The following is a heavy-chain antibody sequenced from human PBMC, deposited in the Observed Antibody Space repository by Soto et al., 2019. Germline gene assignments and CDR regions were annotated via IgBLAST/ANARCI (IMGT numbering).Heavy chain of an antibody. J-gene: IGHJ6*01. CDR1: GFTFSYYG. D-gene: IGHD5-18*01. V-gene: IGHV3-33*01. Sequence: QVQLVESGGGVVQPGRSLRLSCAASGFTFSYYGMHWVRQAPGKGLEWVAVIWYDGSNKFYADSVKGRFTISRDNSKNTLFLQMNSLSAEDTAVYYCARDRGSYGYYYGMDVW. CDR2: IWYDGSNK. CDR3: ARDRGSYGYYYGMDV.